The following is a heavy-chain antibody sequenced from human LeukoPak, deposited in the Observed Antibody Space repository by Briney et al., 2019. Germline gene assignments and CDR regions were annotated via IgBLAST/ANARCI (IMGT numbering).Heavy chain of an antibody. CDR3: ARGVSTWYRIDY. CDR1: GFPFSSYS. J-gene: IGHJ4*02. D-gene: IGHD6-13*01. CDR2: LSYDGSIK. V-gene: IGHV3-30*01. Sequence: GGSLRLSCVASGFPFSSYSFNWVRQAPGKGLEWVALLSYDGSIKHYADSVKGRFTLSRDNSKSSVYLQMDSLKADDTAVYYCARGVSTWYRIDYWGQGTLVTVSS.